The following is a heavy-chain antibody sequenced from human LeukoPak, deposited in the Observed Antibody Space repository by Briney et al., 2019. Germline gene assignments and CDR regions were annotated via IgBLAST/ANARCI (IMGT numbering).Heavy chain of an antibody. Sequence: GGSLRLSCAASGFTFSSYAMSWVRQAPGKGLEWVSAISGSGGSTYYADSVKGRFTISRDNSKNTLYPQMNSLRAEDTAVYYCAKGLYSSGWPDFDYWGQGTLVTVSS. CDR3: AKGLYSSGWPDFDY. CDR1: GFTFSSYA. CDR2: ISGSGGST. D-gene: IGHD6-19*01. J-gene: IGHJ4*02. V-gene: IGHV3-23*01.